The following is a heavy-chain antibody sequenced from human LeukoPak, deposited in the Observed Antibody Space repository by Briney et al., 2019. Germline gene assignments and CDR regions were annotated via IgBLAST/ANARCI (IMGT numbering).Heavy chain of an antibody. V-gene: IGHV1-69*13. CDR2: IIPIFGTA. CDR1: GGTFSSYA. CDR3: ARPDYDFWSGYNNWFDP. J-gene: IGHJ5*02. Sequence: SVKVSCKASGGTFSSYAISWVRQAPGQGLEWMGGIIPIFGTANYAQKFQGRVTITADESTSTAYMELSSLRSEDTVVYYCARPDYDFWSGYNNWFDPWGQGTLVTVSS. D-gene: IGHD3-3*01.